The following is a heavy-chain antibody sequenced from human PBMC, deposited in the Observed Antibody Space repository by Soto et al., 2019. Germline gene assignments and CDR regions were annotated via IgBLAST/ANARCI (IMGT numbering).Heavy chain of an antibody. V-gene: IGHV1-2*04. Sequence: ASVKVSCKASGYTFTGYYMHWVRQAPGQGLEWMGWINPNSGGTNYAQKFQGWVTMTRDTSISTAYMELSRLRSDDTAVYYCARGSHTGYSYGMSFDYWGQGTLVTVSS. CDR3: ARGSHTGYSYGMSFDY. D-gene: IGHD5-18*01. CDR2: INPNSGGT. J-gene: IGHJ4*02. CDR1: GYTFTGYY.